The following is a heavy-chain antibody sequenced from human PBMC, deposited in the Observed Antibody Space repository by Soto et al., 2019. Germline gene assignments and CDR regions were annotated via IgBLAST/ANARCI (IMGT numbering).Heavy chain of an antibody. CDR2: ISSSGSTI. J-gene: IGHJ6*03. CDR1: GFTFSDYY. D-gene: IGHD6-13*01. V-gene: IGHV3-11*01. Sequence: GGSLRLSCAASGFTFSDYYMSWIRQAPGKGLEWVSYISSSGSTIYYADSVKGRFTISRDNAKNSLYLQMNSLRAEDTAVYYCARDIAAAVDYYYYMDVWGKGTTVTVSS. CDR3: ARDIAAAVDYYYYMDV.